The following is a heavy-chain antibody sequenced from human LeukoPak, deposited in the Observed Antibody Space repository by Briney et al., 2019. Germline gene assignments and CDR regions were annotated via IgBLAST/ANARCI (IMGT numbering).Heavy chain of an antibody. J-gene: IGHJ3*02. CDR1: GYTFTSYY. Sequence: ASVKVSCKASGYTFTSYYMHWVRQAPGQGLEWMGIVNPSGGSTSYAQKFQGRVTMTRDTSTSTVYMELSSLRSEDTAVYYCARDTRGYSGYGDAFDIWGQGTKVTVSS. CDR3: ARDTRGYSGYGDAFDI. V-gene: IGHV1-46*01. CDR2: VNPSGGST. D-gene: IGHD5-12*01.